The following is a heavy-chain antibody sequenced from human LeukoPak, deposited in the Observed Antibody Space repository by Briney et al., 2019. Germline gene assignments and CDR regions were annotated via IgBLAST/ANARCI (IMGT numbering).Heavy chain of an antibody. CDR2: IIPIFGTA. J-gene: IGHJ3*02. CDR1: GGTFSSYA. V-gene: IGHV1-69*05. Sequence: SVKISCKASGGTFSSYAISWVRQAPGQGLEWIGRIIPIFGTANYAQKFQGRVTITTDESTSTAYMELSSLRSEDTAVYYCARDNGDYVGAFDIWGQGTMVTVSS. CDR3: ARDNGDYVGAFDI. D-gene: IGHD4-17*01.